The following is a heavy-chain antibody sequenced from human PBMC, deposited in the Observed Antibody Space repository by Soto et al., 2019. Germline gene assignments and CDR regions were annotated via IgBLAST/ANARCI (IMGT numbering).Heavy chain of an antibody. V-gene: IGHV1-69*02. Sequence: QVQLVQSGAEVKKPGSSVKVSCKASGGTFSSYTISWVRQAPGQGLEWMGRIIPILGIANYAQKFQGRVTITADKSTSTAYMELSSLRSEDTAVYYCARRYGSWDENAFDIWGQGTMVTVSS. CDR1: GGTFSSYT. CDR3: ARRYGSWDENAFDI. J-gene: IGHJ3*02. CDR2: IIPILGIA. D-gene: IGHD6-13*01.